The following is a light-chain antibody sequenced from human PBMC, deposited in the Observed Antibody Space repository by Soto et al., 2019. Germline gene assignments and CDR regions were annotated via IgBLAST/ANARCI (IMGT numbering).Light chain of an antibody. CDR2: AVS. J-gene: IGLJ1*01. V-gene: IGLV2-8*01. Sequence: SSLAQPPSASGSPGQSVTISCTGTSRDIGAYKYVSWYQQHPGKAPKLVIYAVSTRPSGVPDRFSGSKSGTTAPLTVSGLPAEDEADYYCSSYAGTPYVFGTGTKVTVL. CDR3: SSYAGTPYV. CDR1: SRDIGAYKY.